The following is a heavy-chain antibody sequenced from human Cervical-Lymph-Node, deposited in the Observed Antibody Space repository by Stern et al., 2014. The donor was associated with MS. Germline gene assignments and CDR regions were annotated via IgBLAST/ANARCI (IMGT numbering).Heavy chain of an antibody. V-gene: IGHV1-69*09. D-gene: IGHD2-2*01. CDR3: AGPAPLD. CDR2: IIPALKVA. J-gene: IGHJ4*02. Sequence: VQLVESGAELKKPGSSVKVSCKASGGSLSTYTITWVRPAPGQGLEWRGRIIPALKVANCAQKFQGRLTITADKSTSTAYMEMSSLRSDDTAVYYCAGPAPLDWGQGTLVTVSS. CDR1: GGSLSTYT.